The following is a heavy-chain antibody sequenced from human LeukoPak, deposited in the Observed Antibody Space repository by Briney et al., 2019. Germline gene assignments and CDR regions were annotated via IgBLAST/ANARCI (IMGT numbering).Heavy chain of an antibody. J-gene: IGHJ3*01. CDR2: ISAFNGNT. CDR1: GYAFNKYG. V-gene: IGHV1-18*01. Sequence: ASVKVSCKASGYAFNKYGISWVRQAPGQGLEWMGWISAFNGNTKYAQKVQGRVTMTTDTSTSKAYMELRSMRSDDTALYYCARELIYYDSTDKALTAFEVWGHGTMVTVSS. D-gene: IGHD3-22*01. CDR3: ARELIYYDSTDKALTAFEV.